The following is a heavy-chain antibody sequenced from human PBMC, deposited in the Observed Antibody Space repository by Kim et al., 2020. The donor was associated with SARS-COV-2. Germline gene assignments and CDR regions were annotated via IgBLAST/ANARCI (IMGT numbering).Heavy chain of an antibody. CDR3: ARHLSTGPDGDYFDY. D-gene: IGHD4-17*01. Sequence: PSRKSRVPISVDRSKNQFSLKLRSVTAADTAVYYCARHLSTGPDGDYFDYWGQGTLVTVSS. V-gene: IGHV4-30-2*01. J-gene: IGHJ4*02.